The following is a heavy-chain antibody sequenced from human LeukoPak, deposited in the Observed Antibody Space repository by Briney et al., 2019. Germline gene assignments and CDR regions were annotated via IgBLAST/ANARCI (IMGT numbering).Heavy chain of an antibody. V-gene: IGHV3-23*01. CDR3: ATHGRTGTPFFDY. Sequence: GGSLRLSCAASGFIFSSYAMSWVRQAPGKGLEWVSGFSGSGGRTYYADSVKGRFTISRDNSKNTLYLQMNSLRAEGTAIYYCATHGRTGTPFFDYWGQGTLVTVSS. D-gene: IGHD1-1*01. CDR1: GFIFSSYA. J-gene: IGHJ4*02. CDR2: FSGSGGRT.